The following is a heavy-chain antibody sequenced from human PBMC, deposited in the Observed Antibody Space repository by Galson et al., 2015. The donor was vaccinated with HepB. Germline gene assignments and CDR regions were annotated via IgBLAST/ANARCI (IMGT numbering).Heavy chain of an antibody. CDR1: GYTFTGYY. J-gene: IGHJ2*01. D-gene: IGHD6-13*01. V-gene: IGHV1-2*04. CDR3: ARAREYSSSWYPTDMYFDL. Sequence: SVKVSCKASGYTFTGYYMHWVRQAPGQGLEWMGWINPNSGGTNYAQKFQGWVTMTRDTSISTAYMELSRLRSDDTAVYYCARAREYSSSWYPTDMYFDLWGRGTLVTVSS. CDR2: INPNSGGT.